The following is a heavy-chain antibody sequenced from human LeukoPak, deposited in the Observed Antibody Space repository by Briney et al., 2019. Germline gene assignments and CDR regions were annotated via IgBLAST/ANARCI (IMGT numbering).Heavy chain of an antibody. CDR3: ASCSINCYSYFYMDV. J-gene: IGHJ6*03. V-gene: IGHV3-53*01. D-gene: IGHD2-2*01. CDR2: IYGGGGT. Sequence: PGGSLRLSCAASGFTFSSHAMSWVRQAPGKGLEWVSLIYGGGGTFYADSVRGRFTISGDSSKNTLYLQMSRLRAEDTAVYHCASCSINCYSYFYMDVWGKGTTVTVSS. CDR1: GFTFSSHA.